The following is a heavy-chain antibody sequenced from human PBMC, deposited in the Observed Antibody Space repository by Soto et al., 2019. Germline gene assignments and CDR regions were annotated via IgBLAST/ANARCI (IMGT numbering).Heavy chain of an antibody. D-gene: IGHD6-6*01. J-gene: IGHJ6*02. Sequence: ASVKVSCKASGYTFTSYDINRVRQATGQGLEWMGWMNPNSGNTGYAQKFQGRVTMTRNTSISTAYMELSSLRSEDTAVYYCASLDSSSSLDYYYYGMDVWGQGTTVTV. CDR2: MNPNSGNT. V-gene: IGHV1-8*01. CDR1: GYTFTSYD. CDR3: ASLDSSSSLDYYYYGMDV.